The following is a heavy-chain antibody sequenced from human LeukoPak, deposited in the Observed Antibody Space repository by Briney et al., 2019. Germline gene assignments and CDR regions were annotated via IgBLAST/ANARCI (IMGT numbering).Heavy chain of an antibody. CDR1: GGSISSYY. Sequence: SETLSLTCTVSGGSISSYYWSWIRQPPGKGLEWIGYIYYSGSTNYNPSLKSRVTISVDTSKNQFSLKLSSVTAADTAVYYCARDSDYVWGSYRSQFDYWGQGTLVTVSS. V-gene: IGHV4-59*01. D-gene: IGHD3-16*02. J-gene: IGHJ4*02. CDR2: IYYSGST. CDR3: ARDSDYVWGSYRSQFDY.